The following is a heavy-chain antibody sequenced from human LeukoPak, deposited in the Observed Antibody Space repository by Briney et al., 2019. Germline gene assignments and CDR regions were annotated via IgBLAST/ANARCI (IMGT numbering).Heavy chain of an antibody. V-gene: IGHV3-48*03. J-gene: IGHJ4*02. CDR3: ARDSSGYYHFDY. Sequence: GGSLKLSCAASGFTFSSYEMNWVRQAPGKGLEWVSYISSSGSTIYYADSVKGRFTISRDNAKNSLHLQMNSLRAEDTAVYYCARDSSGYYHFDYWGQGTLVTVSS. CDR2: ISSSGSTI. CDR1: GFTFSSYE. D-gene: IGHD3-22*01.